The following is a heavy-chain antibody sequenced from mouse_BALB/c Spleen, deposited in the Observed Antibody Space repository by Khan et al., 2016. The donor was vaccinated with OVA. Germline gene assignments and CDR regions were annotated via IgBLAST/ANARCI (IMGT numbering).Heavy chain of an antibody. CDR1: GFTFSDYY. J-gene: IGHJ3*01. CDR3: ARHGYDGISY. Sequence: EVELVESGGGLVQPGGSLKLSCATSGFTFSDYYMYWVRQTPEKRLEWVAYISYGGDSTYYPDTVKGRFTISRGNAKHTVYLQMSRLKYEDTAMYYCARHGYDGISYWGQGTLGTVAA. CDR2: ISYGGDST. V-gene: IGHV5-12*02. D-gene: IGHD2-2*01.